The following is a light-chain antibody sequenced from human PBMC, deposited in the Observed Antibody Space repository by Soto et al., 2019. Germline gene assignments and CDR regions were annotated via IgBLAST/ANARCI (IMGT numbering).Light chain of an antibody. J-gene: IGLJ1*01. CDR3: SSYTSGGNYI. CDR2: DVS. CDR1: SSDVAAYNF. V-gene: IGLV2-14*01. Sequence: QSALTQPASVSGSPGQSVAISCTGTSSDVAAYNFVSWYQQHPGKAPKLMVFDVSNRPSGVSDRFSVSKSGNTASLTISGLQAEDVADYYCSSYTSGGNYIFGTGTKLTVL.